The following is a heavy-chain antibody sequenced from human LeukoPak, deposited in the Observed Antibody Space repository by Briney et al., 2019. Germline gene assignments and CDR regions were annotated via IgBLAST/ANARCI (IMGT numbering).Heavy chain of an antibody. CDR3: ARGQRAHVEWYYYMDV. Sequence: GGSLRLSCAASGFTFSNYWMQWVRQAPGKWLVWVSRINNDGSSTIYADSVKGRFTISRDNAKNTLYLQMNSLRADDTAVYYCARGQRAHVEWYYYMDVWGKGTTVTVSS. J-gene: IGHJ6*03. CDR2: INNDGSST. V-gene: IGHV3-74*01. CDR1: GFTFSNYW. D-gene: IGHD1-26*01.